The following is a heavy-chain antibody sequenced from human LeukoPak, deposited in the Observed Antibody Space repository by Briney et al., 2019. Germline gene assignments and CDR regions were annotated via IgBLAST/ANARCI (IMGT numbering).Heavy chain of an antibody. V-gene: IGHV1-8*01. D-gene: IGHD2-8*02. CDR3: ARSDNTYWYYYYSLDV. Sequence: ASVKVSCKASGYSFTRYAMNWVRQAPGQGLEWLGWMNPNNDETGYEAKFQGRVAMTMNMSINTAYMELSGLRSEDTAVYYCARSDNTYWYYYYSLDVWGQGTTVTVSS. CDR2: MNPNNDET. J-gene: IGHJ6*02. CDR1: GYSFTRYA.